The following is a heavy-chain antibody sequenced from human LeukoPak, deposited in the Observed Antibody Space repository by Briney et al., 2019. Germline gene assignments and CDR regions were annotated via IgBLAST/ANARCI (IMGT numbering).Heavy chain of an antibody. D-gene: IGHD2-15*01. CDR1: GGSISSYY. CDR2: IYTSGST. V-gene: IGHV4-4*07. J-gene: IGHJ4*02. CDR3: ARDIKSGGYHTRFDY. Sequence: PSETLSLTCNVSGGSISSYYWSWIRQPAGKGLEWIGRIYTSGSTNYNPSLKSRVTMSVDTSKNQFSLKLSSVTAADTAVYYCARDIKSGGYHTRFDYWGQGTLVTVSS.